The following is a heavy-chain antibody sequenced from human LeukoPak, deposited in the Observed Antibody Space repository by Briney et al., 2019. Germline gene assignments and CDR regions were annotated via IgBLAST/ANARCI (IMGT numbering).Heavy chain of an antibody. CDR3: ARAKVPPRPSWFNS. Sequence: ASVKVSCKAPRDMLNSYHIHWVRQAPGEGLEWMGMINPGGDGPNYSQKFRGRVDMTWDASANIVYMELSWLRSEDTAVYYCARAKVPPRPSWFNSWGQGTLVTVSS. CDR1: RDMLNSYH. CDR2: INPGGDGP. D-gene: IGHD6-6*01. J-gene: IGHJ5*01. V-gene: IGHV1-46*02.